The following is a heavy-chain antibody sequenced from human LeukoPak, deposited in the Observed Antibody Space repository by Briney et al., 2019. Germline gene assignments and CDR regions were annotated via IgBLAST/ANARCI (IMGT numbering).Heavy chain of an antibody. CDR3: ARVSSSSWYAFDI. CDR2: ISYDGSNK. Sequence: GGSLRLSCAASGFTFSSYAMHWVRQAPGKGLEWVAVISYDGSNKYYADSVKGRFTISRDNSKNTLYLQMNSLRAGDTAVYYCARVSSSSWYAFDIWGQGTMVTVSS. D-gene: IGHD6-13*01. V-gene: IGHV3-30-3*01. J-gene: IGHJ3*02. CDR1: GFTFSSYA.